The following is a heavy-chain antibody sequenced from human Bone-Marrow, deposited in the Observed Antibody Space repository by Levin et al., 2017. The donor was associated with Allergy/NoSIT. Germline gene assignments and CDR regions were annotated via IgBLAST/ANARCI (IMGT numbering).Heavy chain of an antibody. D-gene: IGHD2-15*01. CDR2: ISESGDTT. J-gene: IGHJ4*02. Sequence: GGSLRLSCAASGFSFSNYAMNWVRQAPGKGLEWVSSISESGDTTDYADSVKGRFTISRDNSKNTLFLQMNRLRPDDTAVYYCAKQYVVGGWGQGTLVTVSS. CDR3: AKQYVVGG. V-gene: IGHV3-23*01. CDR1: GFSFSNYA.